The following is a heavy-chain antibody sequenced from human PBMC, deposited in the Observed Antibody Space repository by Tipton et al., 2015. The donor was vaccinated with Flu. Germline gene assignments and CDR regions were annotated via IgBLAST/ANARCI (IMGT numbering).Heavy chain of an antibody. CDR1: GGSISSYY. Sequence: TLSLTCTVSGGSISSYYWSWIRQPPGTGLEWIGYIHYSGSTNYNPSLKSRVTISVDTSKNQFSLKLSSVTAADTAVYYCARLMVAGTDYYYGMDVWGQGTTVTVSS. CDR3: ARLMVAGTDYYYGMDV. D-gene: IGHD6-19*01. V-gene: IGHV4-59*08. CDR2: IHYSGST. J-gene: IGHJ6*02.